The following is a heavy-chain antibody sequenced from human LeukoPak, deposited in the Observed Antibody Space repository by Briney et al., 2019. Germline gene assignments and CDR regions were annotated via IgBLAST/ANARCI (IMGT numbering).Heavy chain of an antibody. CDR1: GFTFDDYG. CDR3: ARGRGLAARPFDY. V-gene: IGHV3-20*04. D-gene: IGHD6-6*01. J-gene: IGHJ4*02. CDR2: INWNGGST. Sequence: PGGSLRLSCAASGFTFDDYGLSWVRQAPGKGLEWVSGINWNGGSTGYADSVKGRFTISRDNSKNTLYLQMNSLRAEDTAVYYCARGRGLAARPFDYWGQGTLVTVSS.